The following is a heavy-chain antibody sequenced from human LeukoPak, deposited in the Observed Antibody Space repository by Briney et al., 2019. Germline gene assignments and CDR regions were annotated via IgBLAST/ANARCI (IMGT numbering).Heavy chain of an antibody. CDR1: GGTFISYA. Sequence: SXKVSCKASGGTFISYAISWVRQAPGQGREWMGRIIPIFGRANYAQKFQGRGTITTDESTSTAYMELSSLGSEDTAVYYCAGGETGYFDYWGQGTLVTVSS. J-gene: IGHJ4*02. CDR2: IIPIFGRA. CDR3: AGGETGYFDY. V-gene: IGHV1-69*05.